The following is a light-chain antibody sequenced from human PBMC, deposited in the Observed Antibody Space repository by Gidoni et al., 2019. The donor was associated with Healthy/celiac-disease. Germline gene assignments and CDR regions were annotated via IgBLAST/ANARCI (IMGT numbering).Light chain of an antibody. CDR1: QSVSSN. V-gene: IGKV3-15*01. CDR2: GAS. CDR3: QQYNNWPLMYT. Sequence: EIVITQSPATLSVSPGERATLSCRASQSVSSNLAWYQQKPGQAPRLLIYGASTRATGIPARCSGSGSGTEFTLTISSLQSEDFAVYYCQQYNNWPLMYTFGQXTKLEIK. J-gene: IGKJ2*01.